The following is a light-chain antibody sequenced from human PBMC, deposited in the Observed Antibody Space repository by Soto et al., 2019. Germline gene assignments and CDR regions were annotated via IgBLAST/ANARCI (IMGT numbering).Light chain of an antibody. V-gene: IGKV3-11*01. CDR1: QSVSSY. CDR2: DAS. Sequence: DIVLTQAPATLSLSPGERATLSPRASQSVSSYLAWYQQKPGQAPRLLIYDASNRATGIPARFSGSGSGTDFTLTISTLEPEDFAIYYWQLRSGWYTFGQGTKVDIK. CDR3: QLRSGWYT. J-gene: IGKJ2*01.